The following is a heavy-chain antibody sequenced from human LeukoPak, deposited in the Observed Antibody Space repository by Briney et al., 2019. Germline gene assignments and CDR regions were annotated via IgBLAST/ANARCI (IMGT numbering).Heavy chain of an antibody. J-gene: IGHJ4*02. CDR3: ARGVTTVD. D-gene: IGHD4-11*01. V-gene: IGHV3-7*01. CDR1: GCTFSSYW. Sequence: PGGSLRLSCAASGCTFSSYWMTWVRQAPGKGLEWVANIKQDGSEKNYVDSVKGRFTISRDNAKNSLYLQMNSLRAEDTAVYYCARGVTTVDWGQGTLVTVSS. CDR2: IKQDGSEK.